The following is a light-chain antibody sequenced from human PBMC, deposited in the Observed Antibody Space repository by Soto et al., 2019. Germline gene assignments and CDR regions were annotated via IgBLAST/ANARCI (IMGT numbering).Light chain of an antibody. J-gene: IGKJ2*01. CDR1: QSISSN. Sequence: EIVMTQSPATLSVFPGERATLSCRASQSISSNLAWYQQKPGQAPRLLIYGASARATGIPARFIGSGSGTEFTLTRSSLQSEDFAIYYCQQYNNWPPYTYCQGTKLEIK. CDR2: GAS. V-gene: IGKV3-15*01. CDR3: QQYNNWPPYT.